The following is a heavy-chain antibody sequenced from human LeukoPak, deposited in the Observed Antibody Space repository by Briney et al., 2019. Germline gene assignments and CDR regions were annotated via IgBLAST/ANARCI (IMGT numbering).Heavy chain of an antibody. CDR1: GGTFSSYA. CDR2: IIPIFGTA. J-gene: IGHJ5*02. Sequence: ASVKVSCKASGGTFSSYAISWVRQAPRQGLEWMGGIIPIFGTANYAQKFQGRVTITADESTSTAYMELSSLRSEDTAVYYCARDSVVVVAATPGWFDPWGQGTLVTVSS. D-gene: IGHD2-15*01. CDR3: ARDSVVVVAATPGWFDP. V-gene: IGHV1-69*13.